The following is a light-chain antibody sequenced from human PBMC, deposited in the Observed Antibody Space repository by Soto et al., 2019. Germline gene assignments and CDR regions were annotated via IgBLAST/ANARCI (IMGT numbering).Light chain of an antibody. CDR3: ATWDDSLNGPV. CDR1: SSNVGSKS. V-gene: IGLV1-44*01. Sequence: QAVVTQAPSASGTPGQRGTISCSGSSSNVGSKSVNWYQQLPGTAPKLLIYSNNQRPSGVPDRVSGSKSGTSASLAISGLQSEDEADYYCATWDDSLNGPVFGGGTKLAVL. CDR2: SNN. J-gene: IGLJ2*01.